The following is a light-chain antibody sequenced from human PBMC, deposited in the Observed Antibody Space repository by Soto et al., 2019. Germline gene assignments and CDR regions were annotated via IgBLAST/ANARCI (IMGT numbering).Light chain of an antibody. CDR1: SSDVGGYNR. J-gene: IGLJ3*02. CDR2: EVT. CDR3: SSYTIRNSWV. Sequence: QSALTQPASVTGSPGQSITISCTGTSSDVGGYNRVSWYQQYPGTALKLMNSEVTNRPSGVSYRFSASKSGNTASLTISGLQPEDEADYYCSSYTIRNSWVFGGGTKLTVL. V-gene: IGLV2-14*01.